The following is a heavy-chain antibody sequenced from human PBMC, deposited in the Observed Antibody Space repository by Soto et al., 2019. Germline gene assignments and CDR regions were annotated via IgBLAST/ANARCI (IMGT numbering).Heavy chain of an antibody. Sequence: SETMSLTCAVYGGSFSGYYWSWIRQPPGKGLEWIGEINHSGSTNYNPSLKSRVTISVDTSKNQFSLKLSSVTAADTAVYYCARLRIFGKIIDYWGQGTLVTVSS. CDR1: GGSFSGYY. V-gene: IGHV4-34*01. CDR3: ARLRIFGKIIDY. CDR2: INHSGST. D-gene: IGHD2-21*01. J-gene: IGHJ4*02.